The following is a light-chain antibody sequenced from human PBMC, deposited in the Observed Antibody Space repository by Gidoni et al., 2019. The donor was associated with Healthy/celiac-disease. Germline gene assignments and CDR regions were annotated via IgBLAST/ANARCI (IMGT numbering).Light chain of an antibody. Sequence: AIRMTQFPSSLSASTGDRVTITCRASQGISSYLAWYQQKPGKAPKLLIYAASTLQSGVPSRFNGSGSGTDFTLTISCLQSEDFATYYCQQYYSYPRTFGQGTKVEIK. CDR3: QQYYSYPRT. V-gene: IGKV1-8*01. J-gene: IGKJ1*01. CDR1: QGISSY. CDR2: AAS.